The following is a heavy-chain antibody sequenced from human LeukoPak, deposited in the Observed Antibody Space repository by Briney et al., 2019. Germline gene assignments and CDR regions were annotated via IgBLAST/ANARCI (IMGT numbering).Heavy chain of an antibody. V-gene: IGHV3-21*01. CDR1: GGSISSYY. Sequence: ETLSLTCTVSGGSISSYYWSWIRQAPGKGLEWVSSISSNSSYIYYADSVKGRFTISRDNAKNSLYLQMNSLRAEDTAVYYCARENSFHYWGQGTLVTVSS. CDR2: ISSNSSYI. D-gene: IGHD3-16*02. J-gene: IGHJ4*02. CDR3: ARENSFHY.